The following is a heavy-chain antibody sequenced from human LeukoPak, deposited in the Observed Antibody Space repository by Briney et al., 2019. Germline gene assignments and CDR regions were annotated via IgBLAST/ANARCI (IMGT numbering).Heavy chain of an antibody. CDR3: ARDRGYSSGWYESDAFDI. V-gene: IGHV4-4*02. J-gene: IGHJ3*02. Sequence: SETLSLTCAVSGGSISSSNWWSWVRQPPGKGLEWIGEIYHSGSTNYNPSLKSRVTISVDKSKNQFSLKLSSVTAADTAVYHCARDRGYSSGWYESDAFDIWGQGTMVTVSS. D-gene: IGHD6-19*01. CDR1: GGSISSSNW. CDR2: IYHSGST.